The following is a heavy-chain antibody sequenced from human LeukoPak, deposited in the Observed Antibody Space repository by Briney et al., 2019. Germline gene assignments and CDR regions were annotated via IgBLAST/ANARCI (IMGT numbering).Heavy chain of an antibody. D-gene: IGHD3-22*01. CDR1: GFIFTDYT. J-gene: IGHJ3*01. V-gene: IGHV3-21*05. Sequence: GGSLRLSCATSGFIFTDYTMNWVRRAPGKGLAWISYIDTDSVHIFYADSVKGRFIVSRDNAKKSHYLQMSSLRAEDTAVYYCVISHTSMMAVVKGGGFDVWGQGTMVTVSS. CDR2: IDTDSVHI. CDR3: VISHTSMMAVVKGGGFDV.